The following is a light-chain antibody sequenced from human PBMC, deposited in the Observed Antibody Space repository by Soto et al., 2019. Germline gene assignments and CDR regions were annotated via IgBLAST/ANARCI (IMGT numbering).Light chain of an antibody. Sequence: EVVMTQSPATLSVSPGERATLSCRASQSVSSNLAWYEQKPGQAPRLLIYRASSRATDIPHRFSGSGSGTEFTLTISRLEPEDFELYYCQQYNNWPRTFGRGTKVDIK. CDR1: QSVSSN. CDR3: QQYNNWPRT. CDR2: RAS. V-gene: IGKV3D-15*01. J-gene: IGKJ4*01.